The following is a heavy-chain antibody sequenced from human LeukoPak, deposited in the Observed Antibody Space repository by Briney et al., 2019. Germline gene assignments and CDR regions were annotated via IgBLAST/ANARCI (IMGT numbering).Heavy chain of an antibody. CDR2: ISGSGGST. J-gene: IGHJ4*02. Sequence: GGSLRLSCAASGFTFSNYAMSWVRQAPGKGLEWVSAISGSGGSTYYADSVKGRFTISRDNSKNSLYLQINSLRAEDTAVYYCAREGSGSFRWGQGTLVTVSS. CDR3: AREGSGSFR. V-gene: IGHV3-23*01. D-gene: IGHD1-26*01. CDR1: GFTFSNYA.